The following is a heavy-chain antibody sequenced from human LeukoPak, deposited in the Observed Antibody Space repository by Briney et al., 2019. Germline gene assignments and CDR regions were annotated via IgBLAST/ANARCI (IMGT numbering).Heavy chain of an antibody. CDR1: GFAFSTYW. Sequence: SGGSLRLSCAASGFAFSTYWMDWVRQAPGKGLEWVGNINQDGSVKHYVDSVRGRFTISRDNARNSVYLQMNALRVEDTAVYYCTRDLVFWGQGTLVTASS. J-gene: IGHJ4*02. V-gene: IGHV3-7*01. CDR3: TRDLVF. CDR2: INQDGSVK.